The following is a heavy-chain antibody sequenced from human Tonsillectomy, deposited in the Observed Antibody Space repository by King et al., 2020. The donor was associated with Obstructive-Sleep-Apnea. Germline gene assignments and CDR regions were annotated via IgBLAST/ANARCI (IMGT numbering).Heavy chain of an antibody. CDR3: ATFSSAWYFDY. J-gene: IGHJ4*02. Sequence: QLVQSGAEVKKPGASVKVSCKTSGYTFGTYGITWVRQAPGQGLEWMGWINPNNANTDYAQKLQGRVTMTTDASTTTAYMELRSLRSDDTAVYYCATFSSAWYFDYWGQGTLVTVSS. V-gene: IGHV1-18*01. D-gene: IGHD6-19*01. CDR2: INPNNANT. CDR1: GYTFGTYG.